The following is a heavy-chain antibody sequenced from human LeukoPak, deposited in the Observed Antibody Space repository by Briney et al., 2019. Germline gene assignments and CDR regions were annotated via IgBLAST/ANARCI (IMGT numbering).Heavy chain of an antibody. V-gene: IGHV1-8*01. CDR1: GYTLTSYD. D-gene: IGHD2-2*01. Sequence: ASVKVSCKASGYTLTSYDINWVRQATGQGLEWMGWMNPNSGNTGYAQKFQGRVTMTRNTSISTAYMELSSLRSEDTAVYYCARGPTIVVVPAATQNWFDPWGQGTLVTVSS. J-gene: IGHJ5*02. CDR3: ARGPTIVVVPAATQNWFDP. CDR2: MNPNSGNT.